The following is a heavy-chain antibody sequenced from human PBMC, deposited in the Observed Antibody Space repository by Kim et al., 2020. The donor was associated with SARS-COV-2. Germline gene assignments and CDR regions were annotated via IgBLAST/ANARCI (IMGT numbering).Heavy chain of an antibody. CDR3: ARDLITMVRGAPPLDY. V-gene: IGHV3-30*04. D-gene: IGHD3-10*01. Sequence: GGSLRLSCAASGFTFSSYAMHWVRQAPGKGLEWVAVISYDGSNKYYADSVKGRFTISRDNSKNTLYLQMNSLRAEDTAVYYCARDLITMVRGAPPLDYWGQGTLVTVSS. CDR2: ISYDGSNK. J-gene: IGHJ4*02. CDR1: GFTFSSYA.